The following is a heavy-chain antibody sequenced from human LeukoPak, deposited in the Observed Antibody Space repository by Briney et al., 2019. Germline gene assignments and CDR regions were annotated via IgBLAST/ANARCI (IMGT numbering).Heavy chain of an antibody. V-gene: IGHV1-18*01. J-gene: IGHJ4*02. CDR3: ARDLFRKNWNYRFDY. CDR2: ISAYNGNT. CDR1: GYTFTSYG. D-gene: IGHD1-7*01. Sequence: ASVKVSCKASGYTFTSYGISWVRQAPGQGLEWMGWISAYNGNTNYAQKPQGRVTMTTDTSTSTAYMELRSLRSDDTAVYYCARDLFRKNWNYRFDYWGQGTLVTVSS.